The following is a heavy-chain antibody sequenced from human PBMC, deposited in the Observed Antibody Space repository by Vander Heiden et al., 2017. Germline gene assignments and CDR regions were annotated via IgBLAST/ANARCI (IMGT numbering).Heavy chain of an antibody. Sequence: QLVESGGGMVKPGRSLSLSCKASGFTFAAYARSWFRQAPWKGLEWVGFIGSKAYGGTTEYAASVKGRFTISRDDSKSIAYLQMNSLKTEDTAVYYCSLKYYYDSSGFSHFDYWGQGTLVTVSS. CDR1: GFTFAAYA. D-gene: IGHD3-22*01. CDR2: IGSKAYGGTT. J-gene: IGHJ4*02. V-gene: IGHV3-49*05. CDR3: SLKYYYDSSGFSHFDY.